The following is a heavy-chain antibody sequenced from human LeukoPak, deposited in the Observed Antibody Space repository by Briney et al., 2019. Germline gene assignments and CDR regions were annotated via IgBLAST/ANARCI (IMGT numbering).Heavy chain of an antibody. CDR1: GYSISSDKY. CDR3: ARSHSGWQGHNNWFDP. J-gene: IGHJ5*02. D-gene: IGHD6-19*01. Sequence: PSETLSLTCEVSGYSISSDKYWGWIRQPPGKGLEWIGSIYHTGSTYYNPSLKSRVPISVDTSKNQFSLKFTSVTAADTAVYYCARSHSGWQGHNNWFDPWGQGTLVTVSS. CDR2: IYHTGST. V-gene: IGHV4-38-2*01.